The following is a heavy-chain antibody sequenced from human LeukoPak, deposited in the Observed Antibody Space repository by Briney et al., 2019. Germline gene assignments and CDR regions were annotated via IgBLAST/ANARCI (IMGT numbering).Heavy chain of an antibody. V-gene: IGHV4-59*01. CDR1: GGSISSYY. CDR2: IYYSGST. J-gene: IGHJ1*01. D-gene: IGHD2-15*01. CDR3: ARDARYCSGGSCSRTGPFQH. Sequence: SETLSLTCTVSGGSISSYYWSWIRQPPGKGLEWIGYIYYSGSTNYNPSLKSRVTISVDTSENQFSLKLSSVTAADTAVYYCARDARYCSGGSCSRTGPFQHWGQGTLVTVSS.